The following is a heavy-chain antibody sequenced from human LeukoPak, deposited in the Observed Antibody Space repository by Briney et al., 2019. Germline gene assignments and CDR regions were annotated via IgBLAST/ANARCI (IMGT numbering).Heavy chain of an antibody. CDR2: ISDSGHST. CDR3: AGVLGVRDLAYFDY. Sequence: GGSLRLSCAASGFTFTNYDMSWVRQAPGKGLEWVSTISDSGHSTSYADSVRGRFTISRDNAKNTLYLQMNSLRAEDTAVYYCAGVLGVRDLAYFDYWGHGTLVTVSS. D-gene: IGHD3-10*01. CDR1: GFTFTNYD. J-gene: IGHJ4*01. V-gene: IGHV3-23*01.